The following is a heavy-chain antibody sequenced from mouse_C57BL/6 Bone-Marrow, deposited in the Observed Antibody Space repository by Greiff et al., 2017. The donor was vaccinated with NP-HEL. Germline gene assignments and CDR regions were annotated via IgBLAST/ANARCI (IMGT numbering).Heavy chain of an antibody. J-gene: IGHJ1*03. D-gene: IGHD1-1*01. CDR1: GFTFSDYG. CDR3: ARQGYYGKNWYFDV. V-gene: IGHV5-15*01. CDR2: ISNLAYSI. Sequence: EVKVVESGGGLVQPGGSLKLSCAASGFTFSDYGMAWVRQAPRKGPEWVAFISNLAYSIYYAATVTGRFTISRENAKNTLYLGMSSLRSEDTAMDYCARQGYYGKNWYFDVWGTGTTVTVTS.